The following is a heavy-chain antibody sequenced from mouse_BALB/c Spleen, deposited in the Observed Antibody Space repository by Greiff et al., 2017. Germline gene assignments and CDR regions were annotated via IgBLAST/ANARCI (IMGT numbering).Heavy chain of an antibody. V-gene: IGHV14-4*02. J-gene: IGHJ2*01. D-gene: IGHD2-14*01. Sequence: VQLQQSGAELVRSGASVKLSCTASGFNIKDYYMHWVKQRPEQGLEWIGWIDPENGDTEYAPKFQGKATMTADTSSNTAYLQLSSLTSEDTAVYYCANRYFDYWGQGTTLTVSS. CDR2: IDPENGDT. CDR1: GFNIKDYY. CDR3: ANRYFDY.